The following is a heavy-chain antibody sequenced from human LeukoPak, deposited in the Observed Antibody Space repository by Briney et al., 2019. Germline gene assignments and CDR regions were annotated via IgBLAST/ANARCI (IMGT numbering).Heavy chain of an antibody. D-gene: IGHD3-10*01. V-gene: IGHV4-59*01. CDR1: GGSISSYY. CDR3: ARSATRFGEFDP. CDR2: IYYSGST. J-gene: IGHJ5*02. Sequence: SETLSLTCTVSGGSISSYYWSWIRQPPGKGLEWIGYIYYSGSTNYNPSLKSRVTISVDTSKNQFSLKLSSVTAADTAVYYCARSATRFGEFDPWGQGTLVTVSS.